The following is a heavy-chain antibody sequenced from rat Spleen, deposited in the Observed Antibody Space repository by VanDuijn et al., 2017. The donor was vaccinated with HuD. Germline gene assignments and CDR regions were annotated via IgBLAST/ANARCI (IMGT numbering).Heavy chain of an antibody. Sequence: EVQLVESGGGLVQPGNSLKLSCAASGFTFSDYAMAWVRQSPKKGLEWVATISYDRSSTYYRDSVKGRITISRDNAKRTLYLQMDSLRSEDTATYYCARRNSGIFDYWGQGVMVTVSS. CDR1: GFTFSDYA. CDR3: ARRNSGIFDY. D-gene: IGHD4-4*01. CDR2: ISYDRSST. V-gene: IGHV5-17*01. J-gene: IGHJ2*01.